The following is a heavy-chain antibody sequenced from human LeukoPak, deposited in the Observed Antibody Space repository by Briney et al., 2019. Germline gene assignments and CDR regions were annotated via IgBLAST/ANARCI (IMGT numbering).Heavy chain of an antibody. J-gene: IGHJ5*02. D-gene: IGHD3-22*01. V-gene: IGHV3-33*01. CDR3: ARDADPMIVVGRGWFDP. CDR2: IWYDGSNK. CDR1: GFTFSSYG. Sequence: PGGSLRLSCAASGFTFSSYGMHWVRQAPGTGLEWVAVIWYDGSNKYYADSVKGRFTISRDNAKNSLYLQMNSLRAEDTAVYYCARDADPMIVVGRGWFDPWGQGTLVTVSS.